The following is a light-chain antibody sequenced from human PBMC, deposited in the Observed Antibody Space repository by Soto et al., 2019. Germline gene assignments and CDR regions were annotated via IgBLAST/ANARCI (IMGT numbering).Light chain of an antibody. CDR2: NNN. V-gene: IGLV1-44*01. Sequence: QSVLTQPPSASGTPGQRVTISCSGSSSNIGSNTVNWYQQLPGTAPKLLIYNNNQRPSGVPDRFSGSKSGTSASLAISGLQSKDEADYYCAAWDDSLNGLVFGTGTKVTVL. J-gene: IGLJ1*01. CDR1: SSNIGSNT. CDR3: AAWDDSLNGLV.